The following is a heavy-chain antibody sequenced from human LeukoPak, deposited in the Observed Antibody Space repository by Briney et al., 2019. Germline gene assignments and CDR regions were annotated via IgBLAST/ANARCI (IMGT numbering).Heavy chain of an antibody. CDR3: ASGGTMVRGVIRPYYFDY. J-gene: IGHJ4*02. CDR1: GGSISSSNW. Sequence: SETLSLTRPVSGGSISSSNWWSWVRQPSGKGLEWIRGIYYRGSTNYTPSLKSRVTISVDKSKNQFSLKLSSVTAADTAVYYCASGGTMVRGVIRPYYFDYWGQGTLVTVSS. D-gene: IGHD3-10*01. CDR2: IYYRGST. V-gene: IGHV4-4*02.